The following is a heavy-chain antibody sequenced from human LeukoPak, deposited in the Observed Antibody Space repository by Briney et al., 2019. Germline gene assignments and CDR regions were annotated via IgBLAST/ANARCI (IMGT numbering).Heavy chain of an antibody. CDR3: ARQTGGTSSIAD. CDR2: IYYSGSA. CDR1: GGSISSSNYY. Sequence: SETLSLTSTVSGGSISSSNYYWAWIRQPPGKGLEWIGNIYYSGSAYFDPSLRSRVTMSVDTSKNHFSLKLSSVTAADTAVYYCARQTGGTSSIADWGQGTLVTVSP. V-gene: IGHV4-39*01. D-gene: IGHD6-6*01. J-gene: IGHJ4*02.